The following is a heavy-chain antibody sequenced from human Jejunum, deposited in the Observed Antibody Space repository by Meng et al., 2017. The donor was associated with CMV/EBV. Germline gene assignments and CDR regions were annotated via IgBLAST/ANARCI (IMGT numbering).Heavy chain of an antibody. CDR2: IIPLPDIS. CDR1: TFNNYI. V-gene: IGHV1-69*10. D-gene: IGHD3-10*01. Sequence: TFNNYIISWVRQAPGQGLEWMGGIIPLPDISNYAQKFQGRVTITADKSTNTAYMELSKLRSEDTAVYYCARGVGDRLYYYYGMDVWGQGTTVTVSS. J-gene: IGHJ6*02. CDR3: ARGVGDRLYYYYGMDV.